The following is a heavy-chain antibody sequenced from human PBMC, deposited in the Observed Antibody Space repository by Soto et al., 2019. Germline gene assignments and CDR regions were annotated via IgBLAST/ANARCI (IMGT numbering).Heavy chain of an antibody. Sequence: PGGSLRLSCAASRFTFSSYLMHCVRQAPWKGLVWVSRINSDGSSKHYADSVKGRFTISRDNAKNTLYVQMNSLRAEDTAMYYCARDQRGAFEYWGQGTWVTLSS. CDR3: ARDQRGAFEY. D-gene: IGHD3-10*01. V-gene: IGHV3-74*01. CDR2: INSDGSSK. J-gene: IGHJ4*02. CDR1: RFTFSSYL.